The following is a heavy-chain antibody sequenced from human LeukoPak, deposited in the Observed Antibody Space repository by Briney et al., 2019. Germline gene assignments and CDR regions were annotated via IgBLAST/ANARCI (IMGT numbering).Heavy chain of an antibody. Sequence: GGSLRLSCAASGFTFSSYWMHWVRQAPGKGLVWVSRVNSVGSSTNYADSVRGRFTVSRDNAKNTLYLQTNSLRAEDTAVYYCARPFGDHTGDYWGQGTLVTVSS. CDR2: VNSVGSST. CDR3: ARPFGDHTGDY. V-gene: IGHV3-74*01. D-gene: IGHD3-10*01. J-gene: IGHJ4*02. CDR1: GFTFSSYW.